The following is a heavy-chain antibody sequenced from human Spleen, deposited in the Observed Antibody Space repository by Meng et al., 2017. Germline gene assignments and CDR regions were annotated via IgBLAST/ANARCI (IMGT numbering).Heavy chain of an antibody. Sequence: QVQLQQWGAGLLKPSETLSLTCTVSGGSISSGGYYWSWIRQHPGKGLEWIGYIYYSGSTYYNPSLKSLVTISVDTSKNQFSLKLSSVTAADTAVYYCARVTTVTDIYFDYWGQGTLVTVSS. V-gene: IGHV4-31*01. CDR1: GGSISSGGYY. CDR3: ARVTTVTDIYFDY. J-gene: IGHJ4*02. CDR2: IYYSGST. D-gene: IGHD4-17*01.